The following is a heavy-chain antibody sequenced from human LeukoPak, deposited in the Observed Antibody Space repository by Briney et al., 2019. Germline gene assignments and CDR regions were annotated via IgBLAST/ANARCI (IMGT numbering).Heavy chain of an antibody. CDR3: AKTGSSGWPGDFDY. J-gene: IGHJ4*02. D-gene: IGHD6-19*01. CDR2: ISWNSGSI. Sequence: PGRSLRLSCAASGFTFDDYAMHWVRQAPGKGLGWVSGISWNSGSIGYADSVKGRFTISRDNAKNSLYLQMNSLRAEDTALYYCAKTGSSGWPGDFDYWGQGTLVTVSS. V-gene: IGHV3-9*01. CDR1: GFTFDDYA.